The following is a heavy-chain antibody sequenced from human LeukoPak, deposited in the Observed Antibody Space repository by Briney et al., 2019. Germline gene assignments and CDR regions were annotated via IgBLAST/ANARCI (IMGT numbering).Heavy chain of an antibody. CDR3: ARDSSSWYYYYMDV. V-gene: IGHV1-8*03. Sequence: ASVKVSCKASGYTFTSYDINWVRQATGQGLEWMGWMNPNSGNTGYAQKFQGRVTVTRNTSISTAYMELSSLRSEDTAVYYCARDSSSWYYYYMDVWGKGTTVTVSS. CDR2: MNPNSGNT. J-gene: IGHJ6*03. CDR1: GYTFTSYD. D-gene: IGHD6-13*01.